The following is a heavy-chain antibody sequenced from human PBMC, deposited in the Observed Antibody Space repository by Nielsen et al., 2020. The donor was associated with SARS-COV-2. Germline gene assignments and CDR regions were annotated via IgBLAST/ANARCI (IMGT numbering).Heavy chain of an antibody. D-gene: IGHD3-22*01. CDR3: VRVRDDGYYYDTGPFDY. CDR2: INRDGSRT. Sequence: GGSLRLSCEGSGYTFSDYYMNWVRQAQGKGLAWLAHINRDGSRTTYADSVKGRFTISRDNAENTLYLQMNSLRADDTAVYYCVRVRDDGYYYDTGPFDYWGQGTLVTVSS. CDR1: GYTFSDYY. J-gene: IGHJ4*02. V-gene: IGHV3-74*01.